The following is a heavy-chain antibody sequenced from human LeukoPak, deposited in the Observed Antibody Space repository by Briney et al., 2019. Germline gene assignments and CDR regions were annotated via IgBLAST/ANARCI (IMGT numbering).Heavy chain of an antibody. CDR2: VYHSGST. J-gene: IGHJ4*02. V-gene: IGHV4-38-2*02. CDR1: GYSISSGFY. Sequence: SETLSLTCTVSGYSISSGFYWGWIRQPPGKGLEWIGSVYHSGSTYYNPSLKSRVTISVDTSKNQFSLKLSSVTAADTAVYYCARVTGYMIEDYFDYWGQGTLVTVSS. CDR3: ARVTGYMIEDYFDY. D-gene: IGHD3-22*01.